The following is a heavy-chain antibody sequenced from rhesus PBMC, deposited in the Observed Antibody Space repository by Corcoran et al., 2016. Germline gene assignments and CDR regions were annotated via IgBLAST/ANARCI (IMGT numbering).Heavy chain of an antibody. CDR3: ARSGYGSGGVY. CDR2: NNGNSRNS. D-gene: IGHD4-4*01. CDR1: GASISSYW. V-gene: IGHV4-80*01. Sequence: QVQLQESGPGLVKPSETLSLTCAVSGASISSYWWSWIRQPPGKELEWIGENNGNSRNSYYNPSLKSRVTISKDASKNQFSLKLSSVTAADTAVYYCARSGYGSGGVYWGQGVLVTVSS. J-gene: IGHJ4*01.